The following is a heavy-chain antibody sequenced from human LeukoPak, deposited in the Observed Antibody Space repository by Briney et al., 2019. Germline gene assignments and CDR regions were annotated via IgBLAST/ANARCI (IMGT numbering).Heavy chain of an antibody. V-gene: IGHV3-7*01. D-gene: IGHD3-3*01. J-gene: IGHJ4*02. CDR3: ARDTISPYDDFWSGYYSPLYSFDY. CDR2: IKQDGRVK. CDR1: GFTFSSYW. Sequence: PGGSLRLSGAASGFTFSSYWMSWGRQAPGKGLGWVANIKQDGRVKNYVDTVKGRFTTSRDNAKNSLYLQIKRLRAEDTAVYCCARDTISPYDDFWSGYYSPLYSFDYWGQGTLVTVSS.